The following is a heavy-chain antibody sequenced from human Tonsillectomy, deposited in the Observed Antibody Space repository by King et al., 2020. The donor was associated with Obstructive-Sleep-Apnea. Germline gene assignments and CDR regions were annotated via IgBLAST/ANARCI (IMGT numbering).Heavy chain of an antibody. CDR3: AHRRPLTYSFDY. J-gene: IGHJ4*02. V-gene: IGHV2-5*02. Sequence: TLKESGPTLVKPTQTLTLTCTFSGFSLSTSGVGVGWIRQPPGKALEWLALIYWDDEKRYSPSLKSRLTITKDTSKNQVVLTMTNTDPVDTATYYCAHRRPLTYSFDYWGQGTLVTVSS. CDR1: GFSLSTSGVG. CDR2: IYWDDEK.